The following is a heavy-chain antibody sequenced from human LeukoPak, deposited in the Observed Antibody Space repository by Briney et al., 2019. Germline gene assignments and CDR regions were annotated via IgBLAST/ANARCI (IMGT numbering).Heavy chain of an antibody. J-gene: IGHJ4*02. CDR2: INPNSGGT. CDR1: GDTFSSYA. D-gene: IGHD3-3*01. CDR3: AREYDL. V-gene: IGHV1-2*02. Sequence: ASVKVCCNASGDTFSSYAVSWLRQATGQGLEWMGWINPNSGGTNYAQKFQGRVTMTRDTSISIAYMELSRLRSDDTAVYYCAREYDLWGQGTLVTVSS.